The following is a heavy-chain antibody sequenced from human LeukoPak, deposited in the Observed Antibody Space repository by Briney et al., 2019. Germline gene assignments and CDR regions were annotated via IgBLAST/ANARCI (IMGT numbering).Heavy chain of an antibody. CDR1: GGSISSYY. CDR2: IYYSGST. Sequence: TSETLSLTCAVYGGSISSYYWSWIRQPPGKGLEWIGYIYYSGSTNYNPSLKSRVTISVDTSKNQFSLKLSSVTAADTAVYYCARARYSSGWLDYWGQGTLVTVSS. CDR3: ARARYSSGWLDY. D-gene: IGHD6-19*01. V-gene: IGHV4-59*01. J-gene: IGHJ4*02.